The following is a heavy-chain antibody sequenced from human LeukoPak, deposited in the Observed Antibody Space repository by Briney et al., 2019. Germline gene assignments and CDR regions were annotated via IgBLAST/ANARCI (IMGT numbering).Heavy chain of an antibody. D-gene: IGHD3-22*01. CDR3: ARGSHYYDTDRGYGY. CDR2: ISYDGSNK. J-gene: IGHJ4*02. CDR1: GFTFSSYA. V-gene: IGHV3-30*04. Sequence: GGSLRLSCAASGFTFSSYAMHWVRQAPGKGLEWVAVISYDGSNKYYADSVKGRFTISRDNSKNTLYLQMNSLRAEDTAVYYCARGSHYYDTDRGYGYWGQGTLVTVSS.